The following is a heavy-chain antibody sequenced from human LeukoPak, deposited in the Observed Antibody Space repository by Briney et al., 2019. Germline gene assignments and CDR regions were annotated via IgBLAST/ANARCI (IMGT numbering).Heavy chain of an antibody. CDR2: ISSSSSYI. Sequence: GGSLRLSCAASGFTFSSYSMNWVRQAPGKGLEWVSSISSSSSYIYYADSAKGRFTISRDNAKNSLHLQMNSLRAEDTAVYYCARALDSSGYYYGYWGQGTLVTVSS. V-gene: IGHV3-21*01. D-gene: IGHD3-22*01. CDR3: ARALDSSGYYYGY. CDR1: GFTFSSYS. J-gene: IGHJ4*02.